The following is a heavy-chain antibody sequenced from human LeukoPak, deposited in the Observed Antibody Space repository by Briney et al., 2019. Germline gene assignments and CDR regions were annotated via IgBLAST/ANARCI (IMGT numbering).Heavy chain of an antibody. CDR2: ISWDGTNT. Sequence: GGSLRLSCAASGLTLDDDPMHWVRQTQGKSLEWVSLISWDGTNTYYADSVKGRFTISRDNSKNSLYLQMNSLRAEDTAVYFCARGTTDLDYWGQGTLVTVSS. CDR3: ARGTTDLDY. CDR1: GLTLDDDP. V-gene: IGHV3-43*01. D-gene: IGHD1-1*01. J-gene: IGHJ4*02.